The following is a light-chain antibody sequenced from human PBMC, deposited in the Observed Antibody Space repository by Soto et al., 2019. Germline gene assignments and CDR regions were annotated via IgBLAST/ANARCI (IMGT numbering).Light chain of an antibody. J-gene: IGKJ5*01. CDR3: QQYNNWPRG. CDR2: GAS. CDR1: QSVSSN. Sequence: EIVMTQSPATLSVSPGERATLSCRASQSVSSNLAWYQQKPGQAPRLLIYGASTRATAIPARFSGSGSGTEFTLTISSLQSEDFAVYYCQQYNNWPRGFGQGTRLEIK. V-gene: IGKV3-15*01.